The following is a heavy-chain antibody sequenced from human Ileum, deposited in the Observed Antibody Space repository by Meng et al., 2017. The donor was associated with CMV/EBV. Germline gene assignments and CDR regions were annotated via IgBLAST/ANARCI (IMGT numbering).Heavy chain of an antibody. J-gene: IGHJ3*01. CDR1: GFTFEDYT. CDR2: ITWDGGDT. Sequence: GGSLRLSCAASGFTFEDYTMHWVRQAPGKALEWVSVITWDGGDTHYAESVKGRFIISRDNSKCSLYLEMNSLTFDATALYYCATIGGLQAFDVWGQGTMVTVSS. CDR3: ATIGGLQAFDV. D-gene: IGHD3-16*01. V-gene: IGHV3-43*01.